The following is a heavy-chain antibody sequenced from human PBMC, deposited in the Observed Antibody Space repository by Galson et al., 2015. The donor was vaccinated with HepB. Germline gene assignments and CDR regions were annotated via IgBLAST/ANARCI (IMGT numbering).Heavy chain of an antibody. J-gene: IGHJ4*02. CDR3: APSKDYYDSSGPLRY. CDR1: GYSFTSYW. Sequence: QSGAEVKKPGESLRISCKGSGYSFTSYWISWVRQMPGKGLEWMGRIDPSDSYTNYSPSFQGHVTISADKSISTAYLQWSSLKASDTAMYYCAPSKDYYDSSGPLRYWGQGTLVTVSS. CDR2: IDPSDSYT. D-gene: IGHD3-22*01. V-gene: IGHV5-10-1*01.